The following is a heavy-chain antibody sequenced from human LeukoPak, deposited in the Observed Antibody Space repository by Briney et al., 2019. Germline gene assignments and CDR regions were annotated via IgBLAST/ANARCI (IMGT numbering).Heavy chain of an antibody. CDR2: ISYDGSNK. V-gene: IGHV3-30*04. CDR1: GFTSSSYA. J-gene: IGHJ4*02. D-gene: IGHD3-10*01. CDR3: ARDRYGSGSYYTNSPFDY. Sequence: PGGSLRLSCAASGFTSSSYAMHWVRQAPGKGLEWVAVISYDGSNKYYADSVKGRFTISRDNSKNTLYLQMNSLRAEDTAVYYCARDRYGSGSYYTNSPFDYWGQGTLVTVSS.